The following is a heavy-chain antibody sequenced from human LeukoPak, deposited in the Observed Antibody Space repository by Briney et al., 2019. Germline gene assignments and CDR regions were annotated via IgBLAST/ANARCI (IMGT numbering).Heavy chain of an antibody. D-gene: IGHD6-13*01. V-gene: IGHV3-9*01. J-gene: IGHJ4*02. CDR1: GFTFDDYA. CDR3: AKDTRAGYSSSWYYFDY. Sequence: GRSLRLSCAASGFTFDDYAMHWVRQAPGKGLGWVSGISWNSGSIGYVDSVKGRFTISRDNAKNSLYLQMNSLRAEDTALYYCAKDTRAGYSSSWYYFDYWGQGTLVTVSS. CDR2: ISWNSGSI.